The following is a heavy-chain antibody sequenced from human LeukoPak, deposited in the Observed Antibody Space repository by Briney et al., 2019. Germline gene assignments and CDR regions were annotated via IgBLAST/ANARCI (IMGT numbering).Heavy chain of an antibody. CDR2: ISGSGGST. D-gene: IGHD3-10*01. CDR1: GFTFSSYG. CDR3: ARDPYYGSGSYLYYYYYYMDV. Sequence: TGGSLRLSCAASGFTFSSYGMSWVRQAPGKGLEWVSAISGSGGSTYYADSVKGRFTISRDNSKNTLYLQMNSLRSDDTAVYYCARDPYYGSGSYLYYYYYYMDVWGKGTTVTISS. V-gene: IGHV3-23*01. J-gene: IGHJ6*03.